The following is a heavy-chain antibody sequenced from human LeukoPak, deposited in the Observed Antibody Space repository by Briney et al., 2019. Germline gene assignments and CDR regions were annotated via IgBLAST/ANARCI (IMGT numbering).Heavy chain of an antibody. J-gene: IGHJ3*02. Sequence: GASVTVSCKASGYTFTNYGISWVRQAPGQGLEWMGGFYPEEGETIYAQTFQGRVTMTEDTSTDTAYMELSSLRSEDTAVYYCATDRERYRFDAFDIWGQGTMVIVSS. D-gene: IGHD1-1*01. V-gene: IGHV1-24*01. CDR3: ATDRERYRFDAFDI. CDR1: GYTFTNYG. CDR2: FYPEEGET.